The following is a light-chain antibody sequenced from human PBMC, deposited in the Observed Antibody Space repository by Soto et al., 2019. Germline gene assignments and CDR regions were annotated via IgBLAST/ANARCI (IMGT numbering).Light chain of an antibody. CDR3: QQYQACWA. V-gene: IGKV1-5*01. J-gene: IGKJ1*01. Sequence: DIQMTQSPSTLSASVGGRVTITCRASQSISNWLAWYHQRPGKAPSLLIYDASTLESGVPSRFSGSGSVTEFTLTIRSPQPDDFATYYCQQYQACWAFGQGTKVEVK. CDR2: DAS. CDR1: QSISNW.